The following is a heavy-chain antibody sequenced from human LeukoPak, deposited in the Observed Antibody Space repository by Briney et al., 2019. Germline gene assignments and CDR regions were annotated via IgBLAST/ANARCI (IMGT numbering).Heavy chain of an antibody. CDR3: ARLVSYFDS. V-gene: IGHV5-51*01. J-gene: IGHJ4*02. CDR2: VYPGDSNT. CDR1: GYSFTDYW. Sequence: GESLKISCKGPGYSFTDYWIGWVRQLPGEGLEWLGFVYPGDSNTRYSPSLQGQVTISADKSLATAYLQWSSLKASDTAIYFCARLVSYFDSWGQGTLVTVSS.